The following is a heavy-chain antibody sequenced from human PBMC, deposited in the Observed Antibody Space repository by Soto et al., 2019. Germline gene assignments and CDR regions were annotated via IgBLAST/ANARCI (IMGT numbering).Heavy chain of an antibody. D-gene: IGHD2-8*01. V-gene: IGHV4-31*03. Sequence: QVQLQESVPGLVKPSQTLSLTCTVSGGSIIDGQTYLNWIRRHPEKGLEWMGYINYRGTTNYSPALKSRILISIDTSKNQFSLSLTSVTAADTAVYYCARDAPGVAPFWGQGTLVTVSS. CDR2: INYRGTT. J-gene: IGHJ4*02. CDR3: ARDAPGVAPF. CDR1: GGSIIDGQTY.